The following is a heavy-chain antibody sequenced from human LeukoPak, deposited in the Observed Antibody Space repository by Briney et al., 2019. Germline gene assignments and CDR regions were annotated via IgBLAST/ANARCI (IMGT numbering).Heavy chain of an antibody. CDR2: FDPEDGET. CDR1: RYTLTELS. CDR3: GSGYSEPQD. D-gene: IGHD3-22*01. J-gene: IGHJ6*02. Sequence: ASVKVSCKVSRYTLTELSMHWVRQAPGKGLEWMGGFDPEDGETIYVQKFQGRVTMTEDTSTDTAYMELSSLRSEDTAVYYCGSGYSEPQDWGQGTTVTVSS. V-gene: IGHV1-24*01.